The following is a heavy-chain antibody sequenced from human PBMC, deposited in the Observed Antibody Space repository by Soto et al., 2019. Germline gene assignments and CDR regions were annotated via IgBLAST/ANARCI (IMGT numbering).Heavy chain of an antibody. CDR2: IIPFYDKP. J-gene: IGHJ6*02. Sequence: QVELVQSGIEVKNPGSSVKVSCKASGDTFSNYAINWVRQAPGQGLEWMGGIIPFYDKPNYAENFLGRVTISADKSTAAAYLEVSSLRSEDTAVYFCARGCRELFFYAMDVWGRGTPVIVSS. CDR3: ARGCRELFFYAMDV. CDR1: GDTFSNYA. D-gene: IGHD3-10*01. V-gene: IGHV1-69*06.